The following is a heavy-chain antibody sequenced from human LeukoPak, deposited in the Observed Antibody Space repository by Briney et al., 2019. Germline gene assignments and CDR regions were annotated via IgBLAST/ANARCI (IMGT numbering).Heavy chain of an antibody. V-gene: IGHV3-23*01. D-gene: IGHD6-13*01. J-gene: IGHJ3*02. Sequence: PGGSLRLSCAASGFTFSSYAMSWVRQAPGKGLEWVSAISGSGGSTYYADPVKGRFTISRDNSKNTLYLQMNSLRAEDTAVYYCAKDHIVYSIRVRNAFDIWGQGTMVTVSS. CDR3: AKDHIVYSIRVRNAFDI. CDR2: ISGSGGST. CDR1: GFTFSSYA.